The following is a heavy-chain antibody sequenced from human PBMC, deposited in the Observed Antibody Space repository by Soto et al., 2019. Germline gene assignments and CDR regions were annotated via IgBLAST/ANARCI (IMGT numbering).Heavy chain of an antibody. CDR2: ITGSGGTT. V-gene: IGHV3-23*01. Sequence: PGGSLRLSCAASGFTFSSSDMSWVRQAPGKGLEWFSAITGSGGTTYYADSVKGRFTISRANSKNTLYLQMNTLTAEDTAIYYCAKNRNTGVAGTSCWFDPWGQGTRVTVS. D-gene: IGHD6-19*01. CDR1: GFTFSSSD. J-gene: IGHJ5*02. CDR3: AKNRNTGVAGTSCWFDP.